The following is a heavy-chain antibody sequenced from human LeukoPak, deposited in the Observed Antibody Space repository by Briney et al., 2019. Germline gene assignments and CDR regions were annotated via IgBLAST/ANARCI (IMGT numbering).Heavy chain of an antibody. Sequence: SQTLSLTCTVSGGSISSGDYYWSWIRQPPGKGLEWIGYTYYSGSTYYNPSLKSRVTISVDTSKNQFSLKLSSVTAADTAVYYCARYGYCSSTSCPDAFDIWGQGTMVTVSS. CDR1: GGSISSGDYY. CDR2: TYYSGST. CDR3: ARYGYCSSTSCPDAFDI. V-gene: IGHV4-30-4*01. J-gene: IGHJ3*02. D-gene: IGHD2-2*01.